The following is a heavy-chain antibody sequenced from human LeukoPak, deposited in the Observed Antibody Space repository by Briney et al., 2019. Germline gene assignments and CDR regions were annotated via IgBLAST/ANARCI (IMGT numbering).Heavy chain of an antibody. CDR2: INPSGGST. J-gene: IGHJ6*03. V-gene: IGHV1-46*01. Sequence: ASVKVSCKASGYTFTSYYMHWVRQAPGQGLEWMGIINPSGGSTSYAQKFQGRVTMTRDTSTSTVYMELSSLRSEDTAVCYCARDLALVRDGGSFDYYYYMDVWGKGTTVTVSS. D-gene: IGHD1-26*01. CDR1: GYTFTSYY. CDR3: ARDLALVRDGGSFDYYYYMDV.